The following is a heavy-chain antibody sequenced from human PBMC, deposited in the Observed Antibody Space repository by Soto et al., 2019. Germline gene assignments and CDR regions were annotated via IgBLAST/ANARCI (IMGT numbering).Heavy chain of an antibody. J-gene: IGHJ4*02. D-gene: IGHD3-22*01. Sequence: PSETLSLTCTVSGDSISTFYWGWMRQSPGKELEWIGYVYYTGSTNYNPSPKSRVTISVDRSKNQFSLKLTSANAADTAVYYCARGRTVRNYADDSSDYSYFFDYWGQGTQVTVSS. CDR2: VYYTGST. V-gene: IGHV4-59*01. CDR3: ARGRTVRNYADDSSDYSYFFDY. CDR1: GDSISTFY.